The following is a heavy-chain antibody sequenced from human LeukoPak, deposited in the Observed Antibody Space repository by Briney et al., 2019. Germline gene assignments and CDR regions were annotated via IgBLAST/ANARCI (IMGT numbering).Heavy chain of an antibody. CDR1: GFTFSSYW. CDR2: INHNGNVN. CDR3: ARGGGLDV. V-gene: IGHV3-7*03. Sequence: GGSLRLSCAASGFTFSSYWMNWARRVPGKGLEWVASINHNGNVNYYVDSVKGRFTISRDNAKNSLYLQMSNLRAEDTAVYFCARGGGLDVWGQGATVTVSS. D-gene: IGHD3-16*01. J-gene: IGHJ6*02.